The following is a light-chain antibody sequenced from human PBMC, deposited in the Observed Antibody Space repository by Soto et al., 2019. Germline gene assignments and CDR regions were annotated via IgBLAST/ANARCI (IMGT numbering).Light chain of an antibody. CDR3: QSYDRSLRGYV. CDR2: GNT. Sequence: QSALTQPPSVSGAPGQRVTISCTGTSSNIGAGYDVHWYQHLPGTAPELLIYGNTIRPSGVPDRFSGSKSGTSASLAITGLQAEDEADYYCQSYDRSLRGYVFGTGTKVTVL. CDR1: SSNIGAGYD. V-gene: IGLV1-40*01. J-gene: IGLJ1*01.